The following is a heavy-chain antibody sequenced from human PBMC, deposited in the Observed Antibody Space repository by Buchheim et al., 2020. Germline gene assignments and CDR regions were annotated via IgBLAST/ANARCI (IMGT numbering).Heavy chain of an antibody. CDR2: ISASGYTA. V-gene: IGHV3-23*01. CDR3: AKSKGFDY. J-gene: IGHJ4*02. Sequence: EVQLLESGGGLVQPGGSLRLSCAASGFSFSSYGMSWVRQVPGKGLEWVSGISASGYTAYYPDYVKGRFTISRDNSKDTLYLQIDSLRAEDTAVYYCAKSKGFDYWGQGT. CDR1: GFSFSSYG.